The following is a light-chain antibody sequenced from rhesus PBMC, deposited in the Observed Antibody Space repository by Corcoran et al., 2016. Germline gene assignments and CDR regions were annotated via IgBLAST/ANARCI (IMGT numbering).Light chain of an antibody. V-gene: IGKV1-21*01. CDR2: KAS. CDR3: QQYNSAPYS. CDR1: QGISSW. Sequence: DIQMTQSPSSLSASVGDRVTITCRASQGISSWLAWYQQKPGKAPKLLIYKASRLQSGVPSRFSGRGSGTDFTLPISSLRPEDFATYCCQQYNSAPYSFGQGAKVEIK. J-gene: IGKJ2*01.